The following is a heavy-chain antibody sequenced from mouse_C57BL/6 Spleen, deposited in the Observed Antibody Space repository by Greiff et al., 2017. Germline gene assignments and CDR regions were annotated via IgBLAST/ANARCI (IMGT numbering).Heavy chain of an antibody. J-gene: IGHJ4*01. CDR2: INYDGSST. CDR3: ARDRGGAMDY. Sequence: EVQLVESEGGLVQPGSSMKLSCTASGFTFSDYYMAWVRQVPEKGLEWVANINYDGSSTYYLDSLQSRFIISRDNAKNMLYLQMSSLETEDKATYYCARDRGGAMDYWGQGTSVTVSS. CDR1: GFTFSDYY. V-gene: IGHV5-16*01.